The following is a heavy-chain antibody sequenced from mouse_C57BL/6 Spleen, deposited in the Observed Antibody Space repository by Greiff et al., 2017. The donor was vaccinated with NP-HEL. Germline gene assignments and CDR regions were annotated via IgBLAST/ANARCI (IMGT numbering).Heavy chain of an antibody. V-gene: IGHV1-50*01. Sequence: QVQLQQPGAELVKPGASVKLSCKASGYTFTSYWMQWVKQRPGQGLEWIGEIDPSDSYTNYNQKFKGKATLTVDTSSSTAYMQLSSLTSEDSAVYYCGRGDYYGSSLYWYFDVWGTGTTVTVSS. CDR2: IDPSDSYT. D-gene: IGHD1-1*01. CDR3: GRGDYYGSSLYWYFDV. CDR1: GYTFTSYW. J-gene: IGHJ1*03.